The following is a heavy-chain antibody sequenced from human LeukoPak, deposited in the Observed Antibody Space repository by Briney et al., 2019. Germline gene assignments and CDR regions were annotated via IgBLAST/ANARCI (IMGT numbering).Heavy chain of an antibody. D-gene: IGHD3-22*01. J-gene: IGHJ4*02. CDR3: GKNPRGEFGCYCSLIYH. V-gene: IGHV3-30*04. Sequence: PGGSLRLSCAASGFTFSSYAMHWVRQAPGKGLEWVAVISYDGSNKYYADSVKGRFTISRDNSKNTLYLQMNSLRAEDTAVHYCGKNPRGEFGCYCSLIYHRGQGALVTVSS. CDR2: ISYDGSNK. CDR1: GFTFSSYA.